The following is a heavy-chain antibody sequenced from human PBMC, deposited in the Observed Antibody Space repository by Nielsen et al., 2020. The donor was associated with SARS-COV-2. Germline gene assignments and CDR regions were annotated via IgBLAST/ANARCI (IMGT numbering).Heavy chain of an antibody. D-gene: IGHD3-10*01. J-gene: IGHJ4*02. CDR2: ISYDGRSK. V-gene: IGHV3-30-3*01. CDR1: GFTFSSYA. Sequence: GSLRLSCTTSGFTFSSYAMHWVRQAPGKGLEWVTVISYDGRSKYYADSVKGRFTISRDNSKNTLYLQMNSLRAEDTAVYYCARDQYYYGSGSYYLPYYWGQGTLVTVSS. CDR3: ARDQYYYGSGSYYLPYY.